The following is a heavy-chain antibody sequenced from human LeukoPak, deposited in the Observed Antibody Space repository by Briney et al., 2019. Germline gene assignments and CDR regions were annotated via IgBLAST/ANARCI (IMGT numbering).Heavy chain of an antibody. V-gene: IGHV4-4*07. CDR3: ARDSSSWYEEPYFDY. Sequence: RTSETLSLTCTVSGGSISSYYWSWIRQPAGKGLEWIGRIYTSGSTNYNPSLKSRDTMSVDTSKNQFSLKLSSVTAADTAVYYCARDSSSWYEEPYFDYWGQGTLVTVSS. CDR2: IYTSGST. CDR1: GGSISSYY. D-gene: IGHD6-13*01. J-gene: IGHJ4*02.